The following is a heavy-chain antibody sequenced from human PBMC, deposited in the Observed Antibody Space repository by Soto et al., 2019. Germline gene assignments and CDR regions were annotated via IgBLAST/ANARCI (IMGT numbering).Heavy chain of an antibody. V-gene: IGHV1-69*13. D-gene: IGHD6-13*01. J-gene: IGHJ6*02. CDR2: IIPIFGTA. CDR3: AREAAAPDYYYYGMDV. Sequence: GASVKVSCKASGGTFSSYAISWVRQAPGQGLEWMGGIIPIFGTANYAQKFQGRVTITAGESTSTAYMELSSLRSEDTAVYYCAREAAAPDYYYYGMDVWGQGTTVTVSS. CDR1: GGTFSSYA.